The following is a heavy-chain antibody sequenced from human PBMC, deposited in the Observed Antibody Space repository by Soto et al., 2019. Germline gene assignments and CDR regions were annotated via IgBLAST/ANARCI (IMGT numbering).Heavy chain of an antibody. J-gene: IGHJ4*02. CDR1: GGSISSGGYY. V-gene: IGHV4-31*03. Sequence: SETLSLTCTVSGGSISSGGYYWSWIRQHPGKGLEWIGYIYYSGSTYYNPSLKSRVTISVDTSKNQFSLKLSSVTAADTAVYYCARSGYSYGPNPLLYWGQGTLVTISS. CDR2: IYYSGST. D-gene: IGHD5-18*01. CDR3: ARSGYSYGPNPLLY.